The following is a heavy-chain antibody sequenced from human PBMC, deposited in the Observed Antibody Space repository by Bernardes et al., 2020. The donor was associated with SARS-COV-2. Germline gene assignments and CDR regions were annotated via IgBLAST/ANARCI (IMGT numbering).Heavy chain of an antibody. CDR1: GGSFSDSY. J-gene: IGHJ6*02. CDR3: ASERGYYFDRSGSLVGDV. D-gene: IGHD3-22*01. V-gene: IGHV4-34*01. CDR2: IKYDGST. Sequence: SETLSLTCAVYGGSFSDSYWSWIRQPPGKGLEWIGEIKYDGSTNYNSSLKSRVIMSVDTSTNQFSLRLSSVTAADTAVYYCASERGYYFDRSGSLVGDVWSQGTTVTVSS.